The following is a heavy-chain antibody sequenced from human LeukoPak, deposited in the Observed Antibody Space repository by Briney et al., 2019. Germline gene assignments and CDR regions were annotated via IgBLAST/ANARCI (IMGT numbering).Heavy chain of an antibody. V-gene: IGHV3-7*01. J-gene: IGHJ4*02. CDR1: GFTISSYW. CDR3: ATDRGWRTSGYYLYYFEY. D-gene: IGHD3-3*01. CDR2: IKQDGSER. Sequence: GGYLRLSCAASGFTISSYWMSWVRQAPGKGLEWVASIKQDGSERYYVDSVKGRFTISRDNVKNSLYLQMNSLRAEDTAVYYCATDRGWRTSGYYLYYFEYWGQGTLVTYSS.